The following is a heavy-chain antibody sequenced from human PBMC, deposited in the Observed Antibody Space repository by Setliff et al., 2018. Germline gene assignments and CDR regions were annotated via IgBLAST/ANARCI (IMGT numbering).Heavy chain of an antibody. CDR1: GFRFSDYY. J-gene: IGHJ4*02. CDR2: IRYDGSNK. Sequence: GGSLRLSCADSGFRFSDYYMEWVRQAPGKGLEWVAFIRYDGSNKYYADSVKGRFTISRDNSKNTLYLQMNSLGAEDTAVYYCAKDGGPYYYDSSGYWHYWGQGTLVTVSS. V-gene: IGHV3-30*02. CDR3: AKDGGPYYYDSSGYWHY. D-gene: IGHD3-22*01.